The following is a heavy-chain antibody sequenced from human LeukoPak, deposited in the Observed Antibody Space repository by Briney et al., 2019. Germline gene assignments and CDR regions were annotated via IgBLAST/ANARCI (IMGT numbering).Heavy chain of an antibody. CDR3: ARNRGIAAAGTGIHPPPDNWFDP. CDR1: GGTFSSYA. V-gene: IGHV1-69*04. D-gene: IGHD6-13*01. J-gene: IGHJ5*02. CDR2: IIPIFGIA. Sequence: GASVKVSCKASGGTFSSYAISWVRQAPGQGLEWMGRIIPIFGIANYARKFQGRVTITADKSTSTAYMELSSLRSEDTAVYYCARNRGIAAAGTGIHPPPDNWFDPWGQGTLVTVS.